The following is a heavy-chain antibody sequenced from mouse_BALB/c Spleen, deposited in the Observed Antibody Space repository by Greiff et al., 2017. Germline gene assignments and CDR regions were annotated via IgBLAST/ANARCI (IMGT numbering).Heavy chain of an antibody. Sequence: EVMLVESGGGLVQPGGSLRLSCATSGFTFTDYYMSWVRQPPGKALEWLGFIRNKANGYTTEYSASVKGRFTISRDNSQSILYLQMNTLRAEDSATYYCARIYYDYDEAMDYWGQGTSVTVSS. CDR3: ARIYYDYDEAMDY. CDR2: IRNKANGYTT. CDR1: GFTFTDYY. V-gene: IGHV7-3*02. J-gene: IGHJ4*01. D-gene: IGHD2-4*01.